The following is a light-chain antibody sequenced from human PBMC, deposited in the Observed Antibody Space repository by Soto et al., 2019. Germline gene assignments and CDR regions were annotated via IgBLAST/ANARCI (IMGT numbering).Light chain of an antibody. J-gene: IGKJ4*01. CDR1: QSVSSY. CDR3: QQRSNWPST. Sequence: EIVLTQSPATLSLSPGDRATLSCRASQSVSSYLAWYQQKPGQAPRLLIYDASNRATGLQARFSGSGSGTDFTLTITSLEPEDFAVYYCQQRSNWPSTFGGGTKVEIK. CDR2: DAS. V-gene: IGKV3-11*01.